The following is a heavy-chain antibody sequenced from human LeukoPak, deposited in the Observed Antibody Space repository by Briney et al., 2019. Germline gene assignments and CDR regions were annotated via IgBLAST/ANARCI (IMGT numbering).Heavy chain of an antibody. Sequence: ASVKVSCKASGYTFTGYYMHWVRQAPGQGIEWMGWINPNSGGTNYAQKFQGRVTMTRDTSISTAYMELSRLRSDDTAVYYCARAREARYSSSWYGYWGQGTLVTVSS. CDR2: INPNSGGT. CDR3: ARAREARYSSSWYGY. V-gene: IGHV1-2*02. CDR1: GYTFTGYY. D-gene: IGHD6-13*01. J-gene: IGHJ4*02.